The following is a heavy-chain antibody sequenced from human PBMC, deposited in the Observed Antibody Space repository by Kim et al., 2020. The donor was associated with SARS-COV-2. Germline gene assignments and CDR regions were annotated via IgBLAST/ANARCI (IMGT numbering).Heavy chain of an antibody. D-gene: IGHD3-10*01. CDR3: ARGAGRWFGESD. CDR1: GYTFTSYD. J-gene: IGHJ4*02. CDR2: MNPNSGNT. V-gene: IGHV1-8*01. Sequence: ASVKVSCKASGYTFTSYDINWVRQATGQGLEWMGWMNPNSGNTGYAQKFQGRVTMTRNTSISTAYMELSSLRSEDTAVYYCARGAGRWFGESDWGQGTLVTVSS.